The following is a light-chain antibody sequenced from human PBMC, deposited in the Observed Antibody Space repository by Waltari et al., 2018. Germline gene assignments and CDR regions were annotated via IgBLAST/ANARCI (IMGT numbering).Light chain of an antibody. J-gene: IGLJ3*02. V-gene: IGLV1-44*01. CDR2: RND. CDR3: ATWDDSPSGHWV. Sequence: QSVLTQPPSASGTPGQRVTISCSGRASNIGANVVNWYQQFPGKAPKLVIYRNDQRPSGVPDRFSGSKSGTSASLAISGLQSEDEADYYCATWDDSPSGHWVFGGGTKVTV. CDR1: ASNIGANV.